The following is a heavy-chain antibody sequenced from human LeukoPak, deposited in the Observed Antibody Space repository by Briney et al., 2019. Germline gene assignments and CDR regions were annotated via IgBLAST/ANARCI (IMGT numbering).Heavy chain of an antibody. D-gene: IGHD7-27*01. CDR1: GGSISSSSYY. CDR3: ARQEWGSNWFDP. CDR2: IYYSGST. J-gene: IGHJ5*02. V-gene: IGHV4-39*07. Sequence: SETLSLTCTVSGGSISSSSYYRGWIRQPPGKGLEWIGSIYYSGSTYYNPSLKSRVTISVDTSKNQFSLKLSSVTAADTAVYYCARQEWGSNWFDPWGQGTLVTVSS.